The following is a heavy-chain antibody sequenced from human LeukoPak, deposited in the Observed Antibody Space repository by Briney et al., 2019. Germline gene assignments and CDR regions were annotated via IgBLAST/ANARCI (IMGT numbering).Heavy chain of an antibody. V-gene: IGHV3-15*01. Sequence: GGSLRLSCAASGLTFSNAWMNWVRQAPGKGLEWVGRIKSKIDGGTTDYAAPVKGRFSISRDDPKNTLYLQMNSLKTEDTAVYYCTTAYYVSESYYYFFDNWGQGTLVTVSS. CDR2: IKSKIDGGTT. J-gene: IGHJ4*02. CDR3: TTAYYVSESYYYFFDN. CDR1: GLTFSNAW. D-gene: IGHD3-10*01.